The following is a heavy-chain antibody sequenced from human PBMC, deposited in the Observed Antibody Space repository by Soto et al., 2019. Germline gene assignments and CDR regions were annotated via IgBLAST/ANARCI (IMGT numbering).Heavy chain of an antibody. J-gene: IGHJ5*02. CDR2: MYFGGSF. CDR3: ARSYYDSTGFAVDP. V-gene: IGHV4-59*02. Sequence: QMQLQASGPGLVKPSETLSLTCNVSGASVSHGYWSWIRQPPGKGLEWIGFMYFGGSFNYNPSLTSRANISVETSKNQFSMKLTSVTASDTAVYYWARSYYDSTGFAVDPWGQGTLVTVSS. D-gene: IGHD3-22*01. CDR1: GASVSHGY.